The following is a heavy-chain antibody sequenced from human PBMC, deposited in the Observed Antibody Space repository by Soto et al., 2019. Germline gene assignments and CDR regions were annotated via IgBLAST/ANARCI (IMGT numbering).Heavy chain of an antibody. CDR1: GASLSSSSYY. V-gene: IGHV4-39*07. J-gene: IGHJ6*02. CDR2: IYYNGNT. D-gene: IGHD3-9*01. Sequence: PSETLSLTCIVSGASLSSSSYYWAWIRQPPGKGLEWIGTIYYNGNTYYNPSLKSRVTISLDTSKKQFSLKLSSVTAADTAVYYCARDILTGRMGMDVWGQGTTVTVSS. CDR3: ARDILTGRMGMDV.